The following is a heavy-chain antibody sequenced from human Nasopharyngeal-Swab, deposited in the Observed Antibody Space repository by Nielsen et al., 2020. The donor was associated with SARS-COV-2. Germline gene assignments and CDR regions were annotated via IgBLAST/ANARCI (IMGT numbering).Heavy chain of an antibody. CDR2: ISWNSGSI. CDR3: AKDTPYSSGWYGYSSGAFDI. D-gene: IGHD6-19*01. J-gene: IGHJ3*02. V-gene: IGHV3-9*01. Sequence: GGSLRLSCAASGFTFDDYAMHWVRQAPGKGLEWVSGISWNSGSIGYADSVKGRFTISRDNAKNSLYLQMNSLRAEDTALYYCAKDTPYSSGWYGYSSGAFDICGQGTMVTVSS. CDR1: GFTFDDYA.